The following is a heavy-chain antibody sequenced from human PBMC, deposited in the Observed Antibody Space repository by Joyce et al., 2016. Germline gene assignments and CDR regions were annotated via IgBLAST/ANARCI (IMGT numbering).Heavy chain of an antibody. V-gene: IGHV3-48*02. Sequence: EVQLVESGGGLVQPGGSLRLSCAASGFSFNTYSINWVRQAPGKVLEWLSYISASSGTIYSADSVKGRFTISRDNAKNSVYLQMNSLRDEDTAVYYCARVGRTGYTCDYWGQGTLVTVSS. CDR3: ARVGRTGYTCDY. D-gene: IGHD5-24*01. CDR2: ISASSGTI. CDR1: GFSFNTYS. J-gene: IGHJ4*02.